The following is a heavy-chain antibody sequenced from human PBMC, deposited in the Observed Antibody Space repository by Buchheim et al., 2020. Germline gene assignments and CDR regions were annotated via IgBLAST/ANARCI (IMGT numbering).Heavy chain of an antibody. CDR1: GFTFSSYG. D-gene: IGHD2-21*02. Sequence: QVQLVESGGGVVQPGRSLRLSCAASGFTFSSYGMHWVRQAPGKGLEWVAVISYDGSNKYYADSVKGRFTISRDNSKNKLYLQMNSLRAEDTAVYYCAKDHHIVVVTAFDYWGQGTL. CDR2: ISYDGSNK. V-gene: IGHV3-30*18. CDR3: AKDHHIVVVTAFDY. J-gene: IGHJ4*02.